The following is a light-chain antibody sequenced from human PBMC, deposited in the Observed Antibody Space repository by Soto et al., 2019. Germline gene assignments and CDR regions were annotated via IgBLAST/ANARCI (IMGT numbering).Light chain of an antibody. Sequence: QSALTQPRSVSGSPGQTVTISCTGTSSDVGGYNYVSWYQQHPGKAPKLMIYDVSKRPSGVPDRFSGSKSGNTASLTISGLQAEDDADYYCCSYGGSYTLVFGGGTKLTVL. CDR3: CSYGGSYTLV. CDR1: SSDVGGYNY. V-gene: IGLV2-11*01. J-gene: IGLJ2*01. CDR2: DVS.